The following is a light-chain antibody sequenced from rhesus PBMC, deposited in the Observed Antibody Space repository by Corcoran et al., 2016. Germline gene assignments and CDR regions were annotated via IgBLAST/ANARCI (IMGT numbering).Light chain of an antibody. CDR1: QSVSSY. J-gene: IGKJ1*01. CDR2: GAS. V-gene: IGKV3-53*02. CDR3: QKYSSSPWT. Sequence: QVILTQSPATLSLSPGERATLSCRASQSVSSYLAWYQQKPGQPPNLLIYGASSKATGLPDRFSGSGSGTEFTLTISSLEPEDFAVYYCQKYSSSPWTFGQGTKVEIK.